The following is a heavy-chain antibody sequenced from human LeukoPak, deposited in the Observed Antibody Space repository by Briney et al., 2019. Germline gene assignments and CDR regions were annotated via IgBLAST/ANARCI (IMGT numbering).Heavy chain of an antibody. V-gene: IGHV4-39*01. CDR1: GGSISSSSYY. CDR2: TYYSGRT. CDR3: ARSDTAMAFDY. D-gene: IGHD5-18*01. Sequence: PSETLSLTCTVSGGSISSSSYYWGWIRQPPGKGLEWIGSTYYSGRTYYNPSLKSRVTISVDTSKNQFSLKLSSVTAADTTVYYCARSDTAMAFDYWGQGTLVTVSS. J-gene: IGHJ4*02.